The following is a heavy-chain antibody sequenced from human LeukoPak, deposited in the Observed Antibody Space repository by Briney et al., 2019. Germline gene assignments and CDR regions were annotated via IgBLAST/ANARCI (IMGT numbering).Heavy chain of an antibody. D-gene: IGHD6-13*01. V-gene: IGHV3-30-3*01. CDR1: GFTFSSYA. CDR2: ISYDGSNK. J-gene: IGHJ4*02. Sequence: GGSLRLSYAASGFTFSSYAMHWVRQAPGKGLEWVAVISYDGSNKYYADSVKGRFTISRDNSKNTLYLQMNSLRAEDTAVYYCARDGMLQQLVEALFDYWGQGTLVTVSS. CDR3: ARDGMLQQLVEALFDY.